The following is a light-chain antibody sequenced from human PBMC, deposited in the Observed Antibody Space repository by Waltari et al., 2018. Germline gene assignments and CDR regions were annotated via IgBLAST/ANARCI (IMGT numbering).Light chain of an antibody. CDR3: QQFNSYPPYT. J-gene: IGKJ2*01. Sequence: AIQLTQSPSSLSASVGDRVTITCRASQGISSALASYQQKPGKAPKLLIYDASSLESGVPSRFSGSGSGTDFTLTISSLQPEDFATYYCQQFNSYPPYTFGQGTKLEIK. CDR2: DAS. CDR1: QGISSA. V-gene: IGKV1-13*02.